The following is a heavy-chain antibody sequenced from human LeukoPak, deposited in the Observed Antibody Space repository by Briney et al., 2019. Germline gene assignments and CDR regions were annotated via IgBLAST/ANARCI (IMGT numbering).Heavy chain of an antibody. CDR2: IWYDGSNK. Sequence: GGSLRLSCAASGFTFSSYGMHWVRQAPGKGLEWVAVIWYDGSNKYYADSVKGRFTISRDNSKNTLYLQMNSLRAEDTAVYYCARAFRYSTSSDYWGQGTLVTVSS. D-gene: IGHD6-6*01. CDR1: GFTFSSYG. V-gene: IGHV3-33*08. CDR3: ARAFRYSTSSDY. J-gene: IGHJ4*02.